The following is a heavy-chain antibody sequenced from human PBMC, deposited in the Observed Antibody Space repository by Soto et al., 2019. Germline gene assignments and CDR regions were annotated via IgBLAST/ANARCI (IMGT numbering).Heavy chain of an antibody. Sequence: SETLSLTCTVSGGSISSGGYYWSWIRQHPGKGLEWIGYIYYSGSTYYNPSLKSRVTISVDTSKNQFSLKLSSVTAADTAVYYCASQADSSSWYRNYYYGMDVWGQGTTVTVSS. CDR1: GGSISSGGYY. CDR2: IYYSGST. V-gene: IGHV4-31*03. J-gene: IGHJ6*02. CDR3: ASQADSSSWYRNYYYGMDV. D-gene: IGHD6-13*01.